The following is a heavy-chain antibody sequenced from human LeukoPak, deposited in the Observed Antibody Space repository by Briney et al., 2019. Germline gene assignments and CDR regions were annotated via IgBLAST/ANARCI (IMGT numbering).Heavy chain of an antibody. Sequence: GGSLRLSCAASGFTFSSYAMSWVRQAPGKGLEWVSGTSGSGGSTNYADSVKGRFIISRGNSKNMLYLQMSSLRAEDTAVYYCAKEQFRGSYQGSDYWGQGTLVTVSS. CDR3: AKEQFRGSYQGSDY. D-gene: IGHD1-26*01. V-gene: IGHV3-23*01. CDR2: TSGSGGST. CDR1: GFTFSSYA. J-gene: IGHJ4*02.